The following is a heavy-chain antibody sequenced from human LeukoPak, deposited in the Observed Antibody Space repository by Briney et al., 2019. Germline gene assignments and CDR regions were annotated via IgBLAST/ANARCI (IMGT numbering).Heavy chain of an antibody. CDR1: GFTFSSYT. D-gene: IGHD4-17*01. CDR2: ISYDGSDE. Sequence: PGGSLRLSCAASGFTFSSYTMHWVRQTPGKGLEWVAVISYDGSDEYYADSVKGRFTISRDNSKNTLYLHMNSLRAEDTAVYYCARAGDTVTTDFGYWGQGTLVTVSS. CDR3: ARAGDTVTTDFGY. V-gene: IGHV3-30-3*01. J-gene: IGHJ4*02.